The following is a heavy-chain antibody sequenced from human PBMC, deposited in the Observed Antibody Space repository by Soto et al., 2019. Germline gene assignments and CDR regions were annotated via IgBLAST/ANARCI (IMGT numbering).Heavy chain of an antibody. V-gene: IGHV1-46*01. D-gene: IGHD6-13*01. CDR1: EYTFTDYY. J-gene: IGHJ5*01. CDR3: ANAAYSTSWYDF. CDR2: INPSGGST. Sequence: QVQLVQSGAEVKKPGASVKLSCKSSEYTFTDYYIHWVRQAPGQGLEWMELINPSGGSTSYPQKFQGRVTLTRDTSTSTVYMELSSLRSEDTAVYYCANAAYSTSWYDFWGQGTLVTVSS.